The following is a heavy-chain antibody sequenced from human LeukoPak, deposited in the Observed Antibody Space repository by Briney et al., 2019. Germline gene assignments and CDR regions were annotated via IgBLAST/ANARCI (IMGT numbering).Heavy chain of an antibody. J-gene: IGHJ4*02. CDR2: IIPIFGTA. V-gene: IGHV1-69*13. D-gene: IGHD5-12*01. Sequence: ASVKVSCKASGYTFIDYYLHWVRQAPGQGLEWMGGIIPIFGTANYAQKFQGRVTITADESTSTAYMELSSLRSEDTAVYYCARGPSGYHNTGGQGTLVTVSS. CDR1: GYTFIDYY. CDR3: ARGPSGYHNT.